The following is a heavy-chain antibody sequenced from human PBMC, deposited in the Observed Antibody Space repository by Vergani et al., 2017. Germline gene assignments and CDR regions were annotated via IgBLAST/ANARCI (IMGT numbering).Heavy chain of an antibody. CDR2: IRYDGSNK. J-gene: IGHJ4*02. Sequence: QVQLVESGGGVVQPGGSLRLSCAASGFTFSSYGMHWVRQAPGKGLEWVAFIRYDGSNKYYADSVKGRFTISRDNSKNTLYLQMNSLRAEDTAVYYCAKDLYDYVWGSFPSPPLYFDYWGQGTLVTVSS. D-gene: IGHD3-16*01. CDR1: GFTFSSYG. V-gene: IGHV3-30*02. CDR3: AKDLYDYVWGSFPSPPLYFDY.